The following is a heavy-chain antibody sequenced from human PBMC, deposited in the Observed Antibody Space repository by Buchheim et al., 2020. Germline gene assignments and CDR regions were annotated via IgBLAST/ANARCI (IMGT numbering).Heavy chain of an antibody. CDR2: ISYDGSNK. CDR3: AKAASMVRGVIHYGMDV. V-gene: IGHV3-30*18. J-gene: IGHJ6*02. Sequence: QVQLVESGGGVVQPGRSLRLSCAASGFTFSSYGMHWVRQAPGKGLEWVAVISYDGSNKYYADSVKGRFTISRDNSKNTLYLQMNSLRAEDTAVYYCAKAASMVRGVIHYGMDVWGQGTT. D-gene: IGHD3-10*01. CDR1: GFTFSSYG.